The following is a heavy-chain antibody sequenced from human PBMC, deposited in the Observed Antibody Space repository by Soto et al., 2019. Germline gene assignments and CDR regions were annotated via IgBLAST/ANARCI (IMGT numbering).Heavy chain of an antibody. V-gene: IGHV1-69*12. J-gene: IGHJ6*02. D-gene: IGHD6-19*01. Sequence: QVQLVQSGAEVKKPGSSVKVSCKVSGGTFSNYAIDWVRLAPGHGLEWMGGIVPIFGTTYYTQKFQGRATIIADDSTTTAYLERGSLRSEDTAIYYCARVEAVAGLYNYHGLDVWGQGTAVTVSS. CDR2: IVPIFGTT. CDR3: ARVEAVAGLYNYHGLDV. CDR1: GGTFSNYA.